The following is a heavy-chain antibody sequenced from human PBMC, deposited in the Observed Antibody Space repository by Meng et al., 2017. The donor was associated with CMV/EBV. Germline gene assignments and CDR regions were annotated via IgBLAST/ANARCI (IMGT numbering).Heavy chain of an antibody. CDR2: INPASGDT. CDR3: ATSSVEVMIYAGLDY. V-gene: IGHV1-2*02. J-gene: IGHJ4*02. Sequence: SGYTFNGYYIHWARQASGQGLEWMGWINPASGDTILAQKFQGRVTMTRDTSLTTAYMELNRLRSDDTAVYYCATSSVEVMIYAGLDYWGQGTLVTVSS. CDR1: GYTFNGYY. D-gene: IGHD2/OR15-2a*01.